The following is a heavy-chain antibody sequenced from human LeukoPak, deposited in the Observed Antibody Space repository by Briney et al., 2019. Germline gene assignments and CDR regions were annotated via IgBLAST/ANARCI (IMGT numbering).Heavy chain of an antibody. D-gene: IGHD5-18*01. CDR3: AKDLRGYSYGSDVLDY. CDR2: IWYDGSNK. CDR1: GFTFSSYG. V-gene: IGHV3-33*06. Sequence: PGGSLRLSCAAPGFTFSSYGMHWVRQAPGKGLEWVAVIWYDGSNKYYADSVKGRFTISRDNSKNTLYLQMNSLRAEDTAVYYCAKDLRGYSYGSDVLDYWGQGTLVTVSS. J-gene: IGHJ4*02.